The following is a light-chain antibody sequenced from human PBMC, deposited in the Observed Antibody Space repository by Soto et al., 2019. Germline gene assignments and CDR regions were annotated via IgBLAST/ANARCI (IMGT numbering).Light chain of an antibody. CDR3: VEATLLPHA. V-gene: IGKV2-24*01. CDR2: KTS. CDR1: QSLAHSDGNTY. Sequence: VLTQTPLSSPVTLGQPASISCKSSQSLAHSDGNTYLNWLHQRPGQPPRLLIYKTSNRFSGVPDRFSGSGAGTDFALKISEVEAEDVGVYYCVEATLLPHAFGQGTKVEFK. J-gene: IGKJ1*01.